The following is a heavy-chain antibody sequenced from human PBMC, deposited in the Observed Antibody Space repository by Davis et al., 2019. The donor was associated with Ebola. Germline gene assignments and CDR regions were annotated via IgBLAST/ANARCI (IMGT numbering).Heavy chain of an antibody. D-gene: IGHD1-26*01. CDR1: GYTFKNSA. CDR2: ISAYNGNT. CDR3: ARTSIVGTTTTASNI. J-gene: IGHJ3*02. Sequence: ASVKVSCKASGYTFKNSAISWVRQAPGQGLEWMGWISAYNGNTAYAQILQGRVTMTTDTSTGTAYLDLRSLRSDDTAVYFCARTSIVGTTTTASNIWGQGTLVTVSS. V-gene: IGHV1-18*01.